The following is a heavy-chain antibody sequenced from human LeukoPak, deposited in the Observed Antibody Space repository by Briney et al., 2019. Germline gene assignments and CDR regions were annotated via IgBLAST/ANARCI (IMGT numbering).Heavy chain of an antibody. CDR1: GYTFTGYY. CDR3: ARGFCTGGSCYPDY. V-gene: IGHV1-2*02. D-gene: IGHD2-15*01. Sequence: ASVKVSCKASGYTFTGYYIHWVRLAPGQGLAWMGRINSNNGVSNYAQRFQGRVTMTRDTSISTAYMELSGLTSDDTAVYYCARGFCTGGSCYPDYWGQGTLVTVSS. J-gene: IGHJ4*02. CDR2: INSNNGVS.